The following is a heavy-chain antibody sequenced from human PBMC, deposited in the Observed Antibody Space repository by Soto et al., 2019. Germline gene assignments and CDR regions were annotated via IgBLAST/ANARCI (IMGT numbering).Heavy chain of an antibody. CDR2: IIPIFATA. D-gene: IGHD3-3*01. CDR3: ARGTIFGVGFLKDYYHYYGMDV. V-gene: IGHV1-69*12. J-gene: IGHJ6*02. Sequence: QVQLVQSGAEVKKPGSSVKVSCKASGGTFSSYGISWVRQAPGQGLEWMGGIIPIFATASYAQKVQGRVTISADESTSTAYMELSSLRSEDTAVYYCARGTIFGVGFLKDYYHYYGMDVWGQGTTVTVSS. CDR1: GGTFSSYG.